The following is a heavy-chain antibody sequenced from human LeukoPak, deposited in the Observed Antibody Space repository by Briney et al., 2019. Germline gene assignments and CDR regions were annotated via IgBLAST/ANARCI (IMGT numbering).Heavy chain of an antibody. CDR2: IYYSEST. D-gene: IGHD5-18*01. V-gene: IGHV4-59*01. Sequence: SETLSLTCTVSGGSIRNYYWSWIRQPPGKGLEWIGYIYYSESTNYNPSLKSRVTISVDTSKNQFSLKLSSVTAADTAVYYCARVIRGYSYGPLFDIWGQGTMVTVSS. J-gene: IGHJ3*02. CDR3: ARVIRGYSYGPLFDI. CDR1: GGSIRNYY.